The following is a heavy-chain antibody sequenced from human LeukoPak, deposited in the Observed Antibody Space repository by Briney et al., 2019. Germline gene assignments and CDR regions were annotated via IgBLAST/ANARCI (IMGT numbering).Heavy chain of an antibody. Sequence: PGGSLRLSCAASGFTFSSYSMNWVRQAPGKGLEWVSSISSSSSYIYYADSVKGRFTISRDNAKNSLYLQMNSLRAEDTAVYYCAKAPITIFGVVLIYYFDYWGQGTLVTVSS. CDR3: AKAPITIFGVVLIYYFDY. D-gene: IGHD3-3*01. CDR2: ISSSSSYI. J-gene: IGHJ4*02. CDR1: GFTFSSYS. V-gene: IGHV3-21*04.